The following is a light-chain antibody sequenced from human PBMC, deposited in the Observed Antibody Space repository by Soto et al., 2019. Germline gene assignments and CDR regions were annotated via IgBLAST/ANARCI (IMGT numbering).Light chain of an antibody. CDR2: EVT. V-gene: IGLV2-14*01. J-gene: IGLJ3*02. Sequence: QSALTQPASVSGSPGQSITISCTGTNSDIGGYNYVSWYQQHPGKAPKLMIYEVTNRPSGVSNRFSGSKSGNTASLTISGLQAADEADYYCASYTSTSTSVLFGGGTQLTVL. CDR3: ASYTSTSTSVL. CDR1: NSDIGGYNY.